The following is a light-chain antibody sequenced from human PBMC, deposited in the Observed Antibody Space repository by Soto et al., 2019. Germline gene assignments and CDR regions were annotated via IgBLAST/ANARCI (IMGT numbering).Light chain of an antibody. J-gene: IGKJ5*01. Sequence: DIQMTQSPSSLSASVGDRVTITCRASQSISSYLNWYQQKPGKAPKLLIYAASSLQSGVPSRFSLSISATDFILTISILHPEDFATYYFQHLSTCGQGTRLQIK. CDR1: QSISSY. CDR3: QHLST. CDR2: AAS. V-gene: IGKV1-39*01.